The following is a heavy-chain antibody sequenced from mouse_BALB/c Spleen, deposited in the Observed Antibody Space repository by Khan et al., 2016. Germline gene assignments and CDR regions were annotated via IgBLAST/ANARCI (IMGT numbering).Heavy chain of an antibody. V-gene: IGHV3-2*02. J-gene: IGHJ2*01. CDR2: ISYSDST. Sequence: VQLKESGPGLVKPSQSLSLTCTVTGYSITSDYAWNWIRQFPGNKLEWMGYISYSDSTNYNPSLKSRISITRDTSKNQFFLHLNSVTTEDTTTYYCARGMITTFDCWGQGTTLPVSS. D-gene: IGHD2-4*01. CDR3: ARGMITTFDC. CDR1: GYSITSDYA.